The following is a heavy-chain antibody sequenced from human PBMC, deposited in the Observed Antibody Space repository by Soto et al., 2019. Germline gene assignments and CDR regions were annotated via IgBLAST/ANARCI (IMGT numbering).Heavy chain of an antibody. V-gene: IGHV3-23*01. CDR3: AKNNDFWSGSVDV. CDR2: ISGSGGST. J-gene: IGHJ6*02. CDR1: GFTFNSYA. D-gene: IGHD3-3*01. Sequence: PVGSVRLSCAASGFTFNSYAMSWVRQAPGKGLKWVSAISGSGGSTYYADSVKGRFTISRDNSKNTLYLQMNSLRAEDTAVYYCAKNNDFWSGSVDVWGQGTTVTVSS.